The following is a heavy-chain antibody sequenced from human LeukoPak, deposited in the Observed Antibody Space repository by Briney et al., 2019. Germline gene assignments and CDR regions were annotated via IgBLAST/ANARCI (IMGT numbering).Heavy chain of an antibody. CDR3: ARGAGRSGSDY. J-gene: IGHJ4*02. V-gene: IGHV3-11*01. CDR2: ISGSGSDI. CDR1: GFSFSDHY. D-gene: IGHD6-19*01. Sequence: PGGSLRLSCAASGFSFSDHYMTWVRQAPGKGLERLSYISGSGSDIDYAVSVKGRFTISRDNAKNSLYLQMNILRAEDTAVYYCARGAGRSGSDYWGQGTLVTVSS.